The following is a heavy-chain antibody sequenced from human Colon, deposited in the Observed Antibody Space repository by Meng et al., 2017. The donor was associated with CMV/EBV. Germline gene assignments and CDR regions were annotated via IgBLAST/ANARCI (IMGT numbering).Heavy chain of an antibody. Sequence: QVQLVQSGAGVKKSGASVKVSCKASGYTFTSYDINWVRQATGQGLEWIGWLNPYSGDTGYAQRFHGRVTITRDISASTAYMELSSLRSEDTAMYYCARDLRYRSDWLPYAWGQGTLVTVSS. CDR3: ARDLRYRSDWLPYA. CDR1: GYTFTSYD. D-gene: IGHD6-19*01. V-gene: IGHV1-8*01. CDR2: LNPYSGDT. J-gene: IGHJ5*02.